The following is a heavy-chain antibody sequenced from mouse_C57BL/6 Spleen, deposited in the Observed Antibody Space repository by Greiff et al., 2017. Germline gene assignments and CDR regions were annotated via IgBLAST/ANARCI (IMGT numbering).Heavy chain of an antibody. V-gene: IGHV3-6*01. D-gene: IGHD1-1*01. CDR1: GYSITSGYY. Sequence: ESGPGLVKPSQSLSLTCSVTGYSITSGYYWNWIRQFPGNKLEWMGYISYDGSNNYNPSLKNRISITRDTSKNQFFLKLNSVTTEDTATYYCARDRAYGSSGGYWYFDVWGTGTTVTVSS. J-gene: IGHJ1*03. CDR3: ARDRAYGSSGGYWYFDV. CDR2: ISYDGSN.